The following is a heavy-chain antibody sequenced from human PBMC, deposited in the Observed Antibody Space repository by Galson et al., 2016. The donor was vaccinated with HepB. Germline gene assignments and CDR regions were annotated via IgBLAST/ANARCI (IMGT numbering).Heavy chain of an antibody. Sequence: SLRLSCAASGFTFSTYEMNWVRQAPGKGLEWISYSSTSGSSIYHADSVKGRFTISRANAKNSLYLQMTSLRAEDTAVYYCARVRIASGVYFGMDVWGQGTTVTVSS. D-gene: IGHD6-13*01. CDR3: ARVRIASGVYFGMDV. J-gene: IGHJ6*02. CDR1: GFTFSTYE. CDR2: SSTSGSSI. V-gene: IGHV3-48*03.